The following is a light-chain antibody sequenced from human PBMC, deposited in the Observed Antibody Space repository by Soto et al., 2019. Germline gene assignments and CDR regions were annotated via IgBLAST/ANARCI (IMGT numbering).Light chain of an antibody. V-gene: IGLV2-14*01. CDR3: SSYTSSSTYV. Sequence: QSSLTQPASVSGSPGQSIAISCPGTSSDVGGYNCVSWYQQHPGKAPKLMIYDVNNRSSGVSNRFSGSKSGNTASLTISGLQAEDEADYYCSSYTSSSTYVFGTGTKVTVL. J-gene: IGLJ1*01. CDR2: DVN. CDR1: SSDVGGYNC.